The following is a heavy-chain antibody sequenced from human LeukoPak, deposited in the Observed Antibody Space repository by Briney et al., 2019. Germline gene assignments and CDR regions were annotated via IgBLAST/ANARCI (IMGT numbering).Heavy chain of an antibody. Sequence: GGSLRLSCAASGFTFSGYAMHWVRQAPGKGLEYMAGVSFDGTNKYYADSVKGRFTISRDNSRNTLYLQINSLRTADTALYYCARDGPLQSLDYWGQGTLVTVSS. D-gene: IGHD4-11*01. V-gene: IGHV3-30*04. CDR2: VSFDGTNK. CDR1: GFTFSGYA. J-gene: IGHJ4*02. CDR3: ARDGPLQSLDY.